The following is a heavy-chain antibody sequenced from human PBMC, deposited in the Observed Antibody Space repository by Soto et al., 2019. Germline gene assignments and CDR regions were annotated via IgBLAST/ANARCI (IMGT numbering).Heavy chain of an antibody. CDR2: ISYDGKNK. V-gene: IGHV3-30*04. CDR3: AHFDWFIDY. D-gene: IGHD3-9*01. CDR1: GFTYSTYT. Sequence: SLRLSCAASGFTYSTYTMHWVRQAPGKGLEWVAVISYDGKNKFYADSVKGRFTISRDSTKNTLYLQMNSLRAEDTAVYYCAHFDWFIDYWGQGTLVTVSS. J-gene: IGHJ4*02.